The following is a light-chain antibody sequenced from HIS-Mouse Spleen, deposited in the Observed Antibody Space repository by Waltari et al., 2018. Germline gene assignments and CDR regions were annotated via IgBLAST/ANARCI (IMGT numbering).Light chain of an antibody. CDR1: KLGDKY. CDR3: QAWDSSYSV. Sequence: SYELTQPPSVSVSPGQTASITCSGDKLGDKYACWYQQKPGQSPVRVIYQDSKRPSGIPERFSGSNSGNTATLTISGTQAMDEADYYCQAWDSSYSVFGGGTKLTVL. CDR2: QDS. J-gene: IGLJ2*01. V-gene: IGLV3-1*01.